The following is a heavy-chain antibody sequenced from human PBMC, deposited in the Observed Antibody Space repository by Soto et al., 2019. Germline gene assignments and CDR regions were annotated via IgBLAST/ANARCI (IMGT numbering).Heavy chain of an antibody. J-gene: IGHJ6*02. CDR2: IIPIFGTA. CDR1: GGTFSSYA. V-gene: IGHV1-69*06. Sequence: SVKVSCKASGGTFSSYAISWVRQAPGQGLEWMGGIIPIFGTANYAQKFQGRVTITADKSTSTAYMELSSLRSEDTAVYYCARGDFCGGDCYSTYYYGMDVWGQGTTVTVSS. CDR3: ARGDFCGGDCYSTYYYGMDV. D-gene: IGHD2-21*02.